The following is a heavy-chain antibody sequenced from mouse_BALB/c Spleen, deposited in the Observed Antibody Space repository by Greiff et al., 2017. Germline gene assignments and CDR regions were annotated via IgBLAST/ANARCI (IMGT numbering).Heavy chain of an antibody. J-gene: IGHJ2*01. D-gene: IGHD2-4*01. CDR2: ISSGSSTI. V-gene: IGHV5-17*02. Sequence: EVMLVESGGGLVQPGGSRKLSCAASGFTFSSFGMHWVRQAPEKGLEWVAYISSGSSTIYYADTVKGRFTISRDNPKNTLFLQMTSLRSEDTAMYYCARSIYYDYDGYYFDYWGQGTTLTVSS. CDR1: GFTFSSFG. CDR3: ARSIYYDYDGYYFDY.